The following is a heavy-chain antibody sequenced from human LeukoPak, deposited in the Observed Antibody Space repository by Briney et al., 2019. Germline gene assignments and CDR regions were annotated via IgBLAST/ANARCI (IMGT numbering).Heavy chain of an antibody. Sequence: GGSLRLSCAASGFTFDDYAMHWVRHAPGKGLEWVSGISWNSGSIGYADSVKGRFTISRDNAKNSLYLQMNSLRAEDTALYYCARGARYDSRYYFDYWGQGTLATVSS. D-gene: IGHD3-22*01. CDR2: ISWNSGSI. CDR3: ARGARYDSRYYFDY. CDR1: GFTFDDYA. V-gene: IGHV3-9*01. J-gene: IGHJ4*02.